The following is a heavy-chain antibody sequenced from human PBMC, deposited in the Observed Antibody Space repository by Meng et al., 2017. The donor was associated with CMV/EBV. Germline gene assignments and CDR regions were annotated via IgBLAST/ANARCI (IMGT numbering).Heavy chain of an antibody. J-gene: IGHJ6*02. V-gene: IGHV3-30*02. CDR2: IRYDGSNE. D-gene: IGHD5-18*01. CDR3: AKVDSDTLMVPYYYYPLDV. Sequence: GESLKISCTASGVTFSSYGIHLVRRAPGRGLEWVAFIRYDGSNEHDADSVKGRFSVSRDNSKNMVYLQMNSLRAEDTALYHCAKVDSDTLMVPYYYYPLDVWGQGTTVTVSS. CDR1: GVTFSSYG.